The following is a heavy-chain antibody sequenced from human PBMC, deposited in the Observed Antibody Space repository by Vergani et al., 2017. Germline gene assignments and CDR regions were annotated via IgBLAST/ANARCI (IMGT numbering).Heavy chain of an antibody. Sequence: EVQLVESGGGLVQPGRSLRLSCAASGFTFDDYAMHWVRQAPGKGLEWVSGINWNSDSIAYADSVKGRFTISRDNAKNSLYLQMNSLRAEDTALYYCVKDIAASGNYGNFDLWGRGTLVTVSS. D-gene: IGHD6-13*01. CDR3: VKDIAASGNYGNFDL. V-gene: IGHV3-9*01. CDR1: GFTFDDYA. CDR2: INWNSDSI. J-gene: IGHJ2*01.